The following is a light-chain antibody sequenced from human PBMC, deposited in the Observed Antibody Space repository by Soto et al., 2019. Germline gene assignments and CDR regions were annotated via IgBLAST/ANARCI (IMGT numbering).Light chain of an antibody. V-gene: IGKV1-39*01. CDR2: AAS. CDR1: RSISSK. Sequence: DIQMTQSPSSLSASVGDTVTITCRASRSISSKLSWYQQSPGKVPRLLVYAASRLQSGVPPRFSGSKSGTDFTLTISGLQPEDFARYYCQQSYSRVTFGQGTKVEIE. J-gene: IGKJ1*01. CDR3: QQSYSRVT.